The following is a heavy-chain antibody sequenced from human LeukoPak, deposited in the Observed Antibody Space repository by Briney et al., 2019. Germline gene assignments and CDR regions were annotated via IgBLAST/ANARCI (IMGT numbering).Heavy chain of an antibody. CDR1: GFTFSSYA. CDR2: ISAGGGST. CDR3: ATSRHSGSSWYL. D-gene: IGHD6-13*01. J-gene: IGHJ4*02. Sequence: GGSLRLSCAASGFTFSSYAMTWVRQAPGKGLEWVSGISAGGGSTYYADSVKGRFTISRDISKNTLYLQMNSLRAEDTAVYYCATSRHSGSSWYLWGQGTLVTVSS. V-gene: IGHV3-23*01.